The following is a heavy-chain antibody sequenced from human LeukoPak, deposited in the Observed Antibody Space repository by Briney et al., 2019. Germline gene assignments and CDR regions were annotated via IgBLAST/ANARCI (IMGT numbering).Heavy chain of an antibody. CDR2: TDSSGSTI. CDR1: GFTFSTFE. J-gene: IGHJ3*02. V-gene: IGHV3-48*03. CDR3: ARGPDAFDI. Sequence: GGSLRLSCAASGFTFSTFEMNWVRQAPGKGLEWVSYTDSSGSTIYYADSVKGRFTISRDNAKNSLYLQMNSLRAEDTAVYYCARGPDAFDIWGQGTMVTVSS.